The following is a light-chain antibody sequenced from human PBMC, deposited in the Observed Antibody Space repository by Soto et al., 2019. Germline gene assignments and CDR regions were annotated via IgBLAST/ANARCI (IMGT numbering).Light chain of an antibody. CDR1: QSVGTF. J-gene: IGKJ1*01. Sequence: EIVMTQSPATLSLSPGERATLSCRASQSVGTFFAWYQQKPGQAPRLLLXGASTRTTAIPARFIGSGSGTEFTLTISTLQSQDFAVYYGQQYNHWPPTWTFGRGTKVDIK. CDR3: QQYNHWPPTWT. V-gene: IGKV3-15*01. CDR2: GAS.